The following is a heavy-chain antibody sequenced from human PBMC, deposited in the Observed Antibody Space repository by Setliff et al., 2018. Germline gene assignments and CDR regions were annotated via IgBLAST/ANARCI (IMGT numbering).Heavy chain of an antibody. V-gene: IGHV4-31*03. CDR1: GDSISSGNYF. Sequence: SETLSLTCTVSGDSISSGNYFWSWIRQHPAKGLEWIGYIYSGGGSYYNPSLKSRVTISVDTSKNQFSLKLSSVTAADTAVYYCARDKRQYNFWSGYYGSWGNYFDYWGQGTLVTVSS. J-gene: IGHJ4*02. D-gene: IGHD3-3*01. CDR2: IYSGGGS. CDR3: ARDKRQYNFWSGYYGSWGNYFDY.